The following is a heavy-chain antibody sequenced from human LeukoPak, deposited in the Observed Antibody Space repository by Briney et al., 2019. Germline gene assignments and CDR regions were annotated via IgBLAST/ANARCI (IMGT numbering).Heavy chain of an antibody. CDR2: IIPIFGTA. J-gene: IGHJ3*02. Sequence: WASVKVSCKASGGTFSSYAISWVRQAPGQGLEWMGGIIPIFGTANYAQKFQGRVTITTDESTSTAYMELSSLRSEDTAVYYCARVYYDFWSGYEYDAFDIWGQGTMVTVSS. CDR1: GGTFSSYA. D-gene: IGHD3-3*01. CDR3: ARVYYDFWSGYEYDAFDI. V-gene: IGHV1-69*05.